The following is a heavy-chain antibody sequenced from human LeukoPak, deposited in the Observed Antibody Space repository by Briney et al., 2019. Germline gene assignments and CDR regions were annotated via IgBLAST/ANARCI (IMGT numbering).Heavy chain of an antibody. Sequence: SETLSLTCTVYNGSFSGYYWSWIRQPPGTGLEWIGEISHSGYTNLNPSLKSRVTISVDTSKNQFSLKLSSVTAADTAVYYCARAGGIRYFDPLTRTYYFDYWGQGTLVTVSS. CDR2: ISHSGYT. V-gene: IGHV4-34*01. D-gene: IGHD3-9*01. CDR3: ARAGGIRYFDPLTRTYYFDY. J-gene: IGHJ4*02. CDR1: NGSFSGYY.